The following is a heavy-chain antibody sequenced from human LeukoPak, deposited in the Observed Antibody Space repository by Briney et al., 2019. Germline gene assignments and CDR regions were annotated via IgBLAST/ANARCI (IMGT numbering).Heavy chain of an antibody. CDR3: AKGTSSGWYYFDY. V-gene: IGHV4-4*07. CDR2: IYTSGST. CDR1: GGSISSYY. D-gene: IGHD6-19*01. Sequence: TLSLTXTVSGGSISSYYWSWTRQPAGKGLEWIGRIYTSGSTNYNPSLKSRVTMSVDTSKNQFSLKLSSVTAADTAVYYCAKGTSSGWYYFDYWGQGTLVTVSS. J-gene: IGHJ4*02.